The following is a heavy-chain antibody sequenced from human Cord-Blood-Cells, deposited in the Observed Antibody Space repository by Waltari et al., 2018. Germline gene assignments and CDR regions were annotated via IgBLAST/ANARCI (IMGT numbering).Heavy chain of an antibody. V-gene: IGHV3-73*02. CDR1: GFTFSGSA. D-gene: IGHD6-6*01. J-gene: IGHJ4*02. Sequence: EVQLVESGGGLVQPGGSLKISCAASGFTFSGSAMHWVRQASGKGLEWVGRIRSKANSYATAYAASVKGRFTISRDDSKNTAYLQMNSLKTEDTAVYYCTRQGSSSSDYWGQGTLVTVSS. CDR2: IRSKANSYAT. CDR3: TRQGSSSSDY.